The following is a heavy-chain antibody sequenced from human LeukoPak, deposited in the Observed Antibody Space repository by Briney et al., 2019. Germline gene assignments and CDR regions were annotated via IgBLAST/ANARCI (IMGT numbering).Heavy chain of an antibody. D-gene: IGHD5-18*01. Sequence: SETLYLTCTVSGGSISSGSYYWSWIRQPAGKGLEWIGRIYTSGSTNYNPSLKSRVTISVDTSKNQFSLRLSSVTAADTALYYCARDAGYSYGYSFYYFDYWGQGTLVTVSS. J-gene: IGHJ4*02. CDR1: GGSISSGSYY. CDR2: IYTSGST. V-gene: IGHV4-61*02. CDR3: ARDAGYSYGYSFYYFDY.